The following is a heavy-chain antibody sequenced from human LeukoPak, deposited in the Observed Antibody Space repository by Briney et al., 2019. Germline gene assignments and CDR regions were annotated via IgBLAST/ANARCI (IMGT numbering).Heavy chain of an antibody. CDR2: IFHSGST. CDR3: ARGAVISPLDY. CDR1: GDSISSDTYS. V-gene: IGHV4-30-2*01. J-gene: IGHJ4*02. D-gene: IGHD2-21*01. Sequence: SETLSLTCAVSGDSISSDTYSWSWIRQPPGKGLEWIGYIFHSGSTFYNPSLKSRVTISADRSKNQFSLKLNSVTAADTAVYYCARGAVISPLDYWGQGTLVTVSS.